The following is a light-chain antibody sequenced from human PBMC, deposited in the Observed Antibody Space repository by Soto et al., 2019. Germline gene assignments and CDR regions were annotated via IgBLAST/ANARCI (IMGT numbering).Light chain of an antibody. J-gene: IGLJ3*02. Sequence: QSALTQPRSVSGSPGQSVTISCTGTSGDVGGYNFVSWYQQYPGKAPTLMIFDVSQRPSGVPDRFSGSKSGNTASLTISGLQADDEADYYCCSYGGSYTWVFGGGTKLTVL. CDR2: DVS. CDR3: CSYGGSYTWV. CDR1: SGDVGGYNF. V-gene: IGLV2-11*01.